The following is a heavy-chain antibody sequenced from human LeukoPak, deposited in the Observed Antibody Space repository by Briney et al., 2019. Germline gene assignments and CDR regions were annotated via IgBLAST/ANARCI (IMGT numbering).Heavy chain of an antibody. V-gene: IGHV3-53*04. CDR1: GFTVSSNY. CDR2: IYSGGST. J-gene: IGHJ3*02. Sequence: RGSLRLSCAASGFTVSSNYISWVRQAPGKGLEWVSVIYSGGSTYYADSVKGRFTISRHNSKNTLYLQMNSLRAEDTAVYYCARDSYYYGSGATDIWGQGTMVTVSS. D-gene: IGHD3-10*01. CDR3: ARDSYYYGSGATDI.